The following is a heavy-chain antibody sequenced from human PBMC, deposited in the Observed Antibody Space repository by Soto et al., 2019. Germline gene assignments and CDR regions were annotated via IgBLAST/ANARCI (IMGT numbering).Heavy chain of an antibody. Sequence: ASVKVSCKASGYTFTSYGIIWVRQAPGQTLEWMGWIHTAKGNTKYSQKFEARVTLTRDTAASTAYMELNSLRSDDTAVYYCARDPIWTYTWNYARLNYLDPWGQGTLVTVSS. V-gene: IGHV1-3*04. D-gene: IGHD1-7*01. J-gene: IGHJ5*02. CDR2: IHTAKGNT. CDR1: GYTFTSYG. CDR3: ARDPIWTYTWNYARLNYLDP.